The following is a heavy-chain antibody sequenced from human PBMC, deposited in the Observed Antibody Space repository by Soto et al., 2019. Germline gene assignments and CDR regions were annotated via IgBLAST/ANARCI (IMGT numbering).Heavy chain of an antibody. V-gene: IGHV1-69*12. CDR3: ATSTGQFQYYFDY. D-gene: IGHD3-9*01. CDR1: GGTFSSYA. J-gene: IGHJ4*02. CDR2: IIPIFGTA. Sequence: QVQLVQSGAEVKKPGSSVKVSCKASGGTFSSYAISWVRQAPGQGLEWMGGIIPIFGTANYAQKFQGRVTISADESTSTAYRQLSSLRSEDTAVYYCATSTGQFQYYFDYWGQGTLVTVSS.